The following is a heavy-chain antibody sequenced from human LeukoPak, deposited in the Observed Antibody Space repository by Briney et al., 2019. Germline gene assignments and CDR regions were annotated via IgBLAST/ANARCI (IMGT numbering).Heavy chain of an antibody. J-gene: IGHJ4*02. Sequence: GGSLRLSCAVAGFNFWNTGMSWVRQAPGKGLEWVSAIGGGGSDTKYTDSVKGRFTILRDISKNTLYLQMNSLRAEDTAVYYCAKVQLAAGPTDYWGQGTLVTVSS. CDR1: GFNFWNTG. CDR3: AKVQLAAGPTDY. V-gene: IGHV3-23*01. D-gene: IGHD6-13*01. CDR2: IGGGGSDT.